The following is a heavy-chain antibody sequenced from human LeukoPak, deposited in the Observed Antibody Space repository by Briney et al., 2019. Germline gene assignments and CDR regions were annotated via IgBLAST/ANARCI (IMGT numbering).Heavy chain of an antibody. CDR1: GFTFSSYS. CDR3: ARDEWGDAFDI. V-gene: IGHV3-21*01. Sequence: PGGSLTLSCAASGFTFSSYSMNWVRQAPGKGLEWVSSISSSSSYIHSADSVRGRFTISRDNAKNSLFLQMNSLRAEDTAVYYCARDEWGDAFDIWGQGTMVTVFS. D-gene: IGHD1-26*01. J-gene: IGHJ3*02. CDR2: ISSSSSYI.